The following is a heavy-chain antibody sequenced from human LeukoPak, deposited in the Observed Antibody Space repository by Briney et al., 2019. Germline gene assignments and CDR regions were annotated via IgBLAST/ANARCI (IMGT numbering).Heavy chain of an antibody. CDR1: GGSFSGYY. CDR3: ARGIISMESYYYYYYMGV. D-gene: IGHD2/OR15-2a*01. CDR2: INHSGST. Sequence: SETLSLTCAVYGGSFSGYYWSWIRQPPGKGLEWIGEINHSGSTNYNPYLKSRVTISVDTSKNQFSLKLSSVTAADTAVYYCARGIISMESYYYYYYMGVWGKGTTVTISS. V-gene: IGHV4-34*01. J-gene: IGHJ6*03.